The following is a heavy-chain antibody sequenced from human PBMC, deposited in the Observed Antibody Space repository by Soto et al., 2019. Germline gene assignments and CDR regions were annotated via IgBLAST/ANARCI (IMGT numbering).Heavy chain of an antibody. CDR2: MSYDGDKK. CDR1: GFSLSSYA. CDR3: AKTAHQYYDFWIGYSHFDS. Sequence: QVQLVESGGGVVRPGRSLRLSCAASGFSLSSYAMHWVRQAPGKGLEWVAVMSYDGDKKYFADSVKGRFTISRDSSKNTLNLQMNSLRTEDTAVYFCAKTAHQYYDFWIGYSHFDSWGQGILVTVSS. V-gene: IGHV3-30*18. J-gene: IGHJ4*02. D-gene: IGHD3-3*01.